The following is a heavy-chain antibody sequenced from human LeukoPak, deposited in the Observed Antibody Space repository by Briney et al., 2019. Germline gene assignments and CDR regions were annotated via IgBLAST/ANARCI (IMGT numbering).Heavy chain of an antibody. CDR3: TRPIVVVPLRAFDI. CDR1: GGSFSGYY. CDR2: INHSGST. V-gene: IGHV4-34*01. J-gene: IGHJ3*02. D-gene: IGHD2-21*01. Sequence: PSETLSLTCAVYGGSFSGYYWSWIRQPPGKGLEWIGEINHSGSTNYNPSLKSRVTISVDTSKNQFSLKMRSVTAADTAVYYCTRPIVVVPLRAFDIWGQGTVVTVSP.